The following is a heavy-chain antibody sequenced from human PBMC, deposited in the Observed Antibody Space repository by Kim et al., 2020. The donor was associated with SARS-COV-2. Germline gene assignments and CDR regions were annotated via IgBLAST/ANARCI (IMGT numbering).Heavy chain of an antibody. V-gene: IGHV4-59*01. J-gene: IGHJ4*02. D-gene: IGHD1-26*01. CDR3: ARAGGSYYTPFDY. CDR2: IYYSGST. CDR1: GGSISSYY. Sequence: SETLSLTCTVSGGSISSYYWSWIRQPPGKGLEWIGYIYYSGSTNYNPSLKSRVTISVDTSKNQFSLKLSSVTAADTAVYYCARAGGSYYTPFDYWGQGTLVTVSS.